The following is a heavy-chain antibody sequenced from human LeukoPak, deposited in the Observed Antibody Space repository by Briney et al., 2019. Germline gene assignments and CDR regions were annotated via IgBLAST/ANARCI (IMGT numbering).Heavy chain of an antibody. V-gene: IGHV3-30*18. CDR1: GFTFSSYG. D-gene: IGHD5-18*01. CDR2: ISYDGSNK. J-gene: IGHJ6*02. Sequence: GRSLRLSCAASGFTFSSYGVHWVRQAPGKGLEWVAVISYDGSNKYYADSVRGRFTVSRGNSKNTLYLQMNSLRAEDTAVYYCAKEGGYSYGLYGMDVWGQGTTVTVSS. CDR3: AKEGGYSYGLYGMDV.